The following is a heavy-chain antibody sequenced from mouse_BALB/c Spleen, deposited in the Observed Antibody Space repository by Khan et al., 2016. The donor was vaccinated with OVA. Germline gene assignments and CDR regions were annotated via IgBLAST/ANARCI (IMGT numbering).Heavy chain of an antibody. CDR3: ARRGQRRDVDY. CDR1: GYTFINYW. CDR2: INPSTGYT. D-gene: IGHD3-3*01. V-gene: IGHV1-7*01. J-gene: IGHJ2*01. Sequence: VQLQQSGAELAKPGASVKMSCKASGYTFINYWILWVKQRPGQGLEWIGYINPSTGYTAYNQNFKVKAPLTAATSSSTAYLQLHSLTSEATAVYYCARRGQRRDVDYGGQGTTLTVTS.